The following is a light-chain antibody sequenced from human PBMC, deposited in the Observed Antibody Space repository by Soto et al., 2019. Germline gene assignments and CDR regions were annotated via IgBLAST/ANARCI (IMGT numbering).Light chain of an antibody. CDR1: QSISQW. J-gene: IGKJ2*01. Sequence: DIQMTQSPSTLSASVGDRVTITCRASQSISQWLAWYQQKPGKAPKHLIYKASSLASGVPSRFSGSGSETEFTLTISGLQPDDFATYSCQHFNSYPYTFGQGTKLEIK. V-gene: IGKV1-5*03. CDR2: KAS. CDR3: QHFNSYPYT.